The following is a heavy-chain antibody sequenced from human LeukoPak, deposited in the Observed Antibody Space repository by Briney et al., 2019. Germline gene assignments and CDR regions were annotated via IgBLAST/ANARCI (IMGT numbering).Heavy chain of an antibody. CDR1: GGTFSSYA. Sequence: SVKVSCKASGGTFSSYAISWVRQAPGQGLEWMGRIIPIFGTANYAQKFQGRVTITTDESTSTAYMELSSLRSEDTAVYYCVRGFLAPGPSGWYYVFDYWGQGTLVTVSS. CDR2: IIPIFGTA. D-gene: IGHD6-19*01. CDR3: VRGFLAPGPSGWYYVFDY. J-gene: IGHJ4*02. V-gene: IGHV1-69*05.